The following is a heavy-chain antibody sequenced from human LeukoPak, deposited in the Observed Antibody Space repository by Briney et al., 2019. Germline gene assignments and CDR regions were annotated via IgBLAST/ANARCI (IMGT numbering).Heavy chain of an antibody. J-gene: IGHJ5*02. CDR2: IYYSGST. V-gene: IGHV4-59*01. Sequence: KPSETLSLTCTVSGGSISSYYWSWIRQPPGKGLEWIGYIYYSGSTNYNPSLKSRVTTSVDTSKNQFSLKLSSVTAADTAVCYCARRAAARFDPWGQGTLVTVSS. D-gene: IGHD2-15*01. CDR3: ARRAAARFDP. CDR1: GGSISSYY.